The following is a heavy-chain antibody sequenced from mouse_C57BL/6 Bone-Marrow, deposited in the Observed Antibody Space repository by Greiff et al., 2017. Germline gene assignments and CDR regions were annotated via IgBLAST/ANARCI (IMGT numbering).Heavy chain of an antibody. V-gene: IGHV1-59*01. CDR3: ARSNYYGSSYWYFDV. Sequence: VQLQQPGAELVRPGTSVKLSCKASGYTFPSYWMHWVKQRPGQGLEWIGVIDPSDSYTNYNQKFKGKATLTVDTSSSTAYMQLSSLTSEDSAVYYCARSNYYGSSYWYFDVWGTGTTVTVSS. CDR1: GYTFPSYW. J-gene: IGHJ1*03. CDR2: IDPSDSYT. D-gene: IGHD1-1*01.